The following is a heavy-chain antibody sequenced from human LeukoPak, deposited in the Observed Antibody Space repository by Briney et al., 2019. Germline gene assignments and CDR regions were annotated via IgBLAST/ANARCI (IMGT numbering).Heavy chain of an antibody. Sequence: ASVKVSCKASGYTFTSYYLHWVRQAPGQGLEWMGTMRPSSSPSYAQNFQGRVTLTRDMSTSTGYLELSSLTSEDTAVYFCVREKSGGTYDYWGQGTLSPSPQ. D-gene: IGHD3-16*01. CDR3: VREKSGGTYDY. CDR1: GYTFTSYY. CDR2: MRPSSSPS. V-gene: IGHV1-46*01. J-gene: IGHJ4*02.